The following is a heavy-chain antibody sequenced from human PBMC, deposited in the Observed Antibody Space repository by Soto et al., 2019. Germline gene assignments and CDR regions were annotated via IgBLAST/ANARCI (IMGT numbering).Heavy chain of an antibody. V-gene: IGHV3-11*01. D-gene: IGHD6-19*01. CDR3: VRFSSGWSQIRNFDY. Sequence: QVQLVESGGGLVKPGGSLRLSCADSGFTFSDYYMSWIRQAPGKGLEWVSYISSSGTTIYYADSVKGRFTISRDNAKNSLYLQMNSLRAEDTAVYYCVRFSSGWSQIRNFDYWGQGTLVTVSS. CDR2: ISSSGTTI. CDR1: GFTFSDYY. J-gene: IGHJ4*02.